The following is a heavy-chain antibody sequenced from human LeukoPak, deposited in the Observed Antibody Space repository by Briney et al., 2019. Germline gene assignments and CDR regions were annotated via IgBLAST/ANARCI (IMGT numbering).Heavy chain of an antibody. D-gene: IGHD2-21*02. CDR2: IYYSGST. V-gene: IGHV4-39*07. CDR3: ARDDCGGDCYSGGAFDI. CDR1: GGSISSSSYY. Sequence: SETLSLTCTVSGGSISSSSYYWGWIRQPPGKGLEWIGSIYYSGSTYYNPSLKSRVTISVDTSKNQFSLKLSSVTAADTAVYYCARDDCGGDCYSGGAFDIWGQGTMVTVSS. J-gene: IGHJ3*02.